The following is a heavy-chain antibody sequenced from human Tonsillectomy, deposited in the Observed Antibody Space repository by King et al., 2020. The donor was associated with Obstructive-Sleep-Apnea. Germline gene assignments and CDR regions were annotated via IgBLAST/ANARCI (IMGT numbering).Heavy chain of an antibody. J-gene: IGHJ3*01. Sequence: QVQLVESGGGVVQPGRSLRLSCAASGFILSHYGIHWVRQAPGKGLEWVAVISEDGRKKYYSDSLKGRFTISRDNSKNTLYLQMHSLRPADTALYYSAGAFAGNDFSSNDAFDFWGQGTMVTVSS. CDR1: GFILSHYG. CDR3: AGAFAGNDFSSNDAFDF. V-gene: IGHV3-30*04. CDR2: ISEDGRKK. D-gene: IGHD3-3*01.